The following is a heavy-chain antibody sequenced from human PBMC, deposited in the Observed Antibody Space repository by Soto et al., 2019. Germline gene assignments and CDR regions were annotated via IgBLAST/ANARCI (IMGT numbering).Heavy chain of an antibody. D-gene: IGHD4-17*01. CDR1: GGSVSSSGYF. J-gene: IGHJ6*02. CDR2: TFYSGST. V-gene: IGHV4-31*03. CDR3: ARSRGPTRRRYYFFGMDV. Sequence: QVQLQESGPGLLKPSQTLSLTCTVSGGSVSSSGYFWSWIRQHPAKGLEWIGYTFYSGSTPYNPSLESRVAISIDKSENQVYLRVVSVAAAGTVVYFCARSRGPTRRRYYFFGMDVWGQGTTVTVS.